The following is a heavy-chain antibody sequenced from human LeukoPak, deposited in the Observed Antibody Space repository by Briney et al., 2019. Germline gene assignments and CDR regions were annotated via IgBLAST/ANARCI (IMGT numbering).Heavy chain of an antibody. V-gene: IGHV3-23*01. CDR3: AKDERTSGYYPDLFDY. Sequence: GGSLRLSCAASGFTFNIYAMSWVRQAPGKGLEWVSAISGSGGSTYYADSVKGRFTISRDNSKNTLYLQMNSLRAEDTAVYYCAKDERTSGYYPDLFDYWGQGTLVTVSS. D-gene: IGHD3-22*01. CDR2: ISGSGGST. CDR1: GFTFNIYA. J-gene: IGHJ4*02.